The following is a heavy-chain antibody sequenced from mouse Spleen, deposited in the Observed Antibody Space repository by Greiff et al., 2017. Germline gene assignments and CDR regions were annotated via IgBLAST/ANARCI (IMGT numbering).Heavy chain of an antibody. CDR2: ISYDGSN. J-gene: IGHJ2*01. CDR3: ARSPYYGSSYDYFDY. Sequence: EVKLQESGPGLVKPSQSLSLTCSVTGYSITSGYYWNWIRQFPGNKLEWMGYISYDGSNNYNPSLKNRISITRDTSKNQFFLKLNSVTTEDTATYYCARSPYYGSSYDYFDYWGQGTTLTVSS. V-gene: IGHV3-6*01. CDR1: GYSITSGYY. D-gene: IGHD1-1*01.